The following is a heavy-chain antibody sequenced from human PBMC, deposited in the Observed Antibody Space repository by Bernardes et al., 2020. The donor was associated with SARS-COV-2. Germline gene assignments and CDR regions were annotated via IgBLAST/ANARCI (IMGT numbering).Heavy chain of an antibody. CDR2: ISSSGSTI. CDR1: GFTFSDYY. Sequence: GGSLRLSCAASGFTFSDYYMSWIRQAPGKGLEWVSYISSSGSTIYYADSVKGRFTISRDNAKNSLYLQMNSLRAEDTAVYYCARGRRGYSGYDLYEGWAWFDPWGQGTLVTVSS. CDR3: ARGRRGYSGYDLYEGWAWFDP. J-gene: IGHJ5*02. D-gene: IGHD5-12*01. V-gene: IGHV3-11*01.